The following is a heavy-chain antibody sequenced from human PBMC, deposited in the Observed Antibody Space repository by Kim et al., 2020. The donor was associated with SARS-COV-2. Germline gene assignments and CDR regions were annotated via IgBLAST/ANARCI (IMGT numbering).Heavy chain of an antibody. CDR3: EREWVQESRIFGVVVNYYYGMDV. V-gene: IGHV6-1*01. D-gene: IGHD3-3*01. J-gene: IGHJ6*02. CDR2: TYYRSKWYN. CDR1: GDSVSSNSAA. Sequence: SQTLSLTCAISGDSVSSNSAAWNWIRQSPSRGLEWLGRTYYRSKWYNDYAVSVKSRITINPDTSKNQFSLQLNSVTPEDTAVYYCEREWVQESRIFGVVVNYYYGMDVWGQGTTVTVSS.